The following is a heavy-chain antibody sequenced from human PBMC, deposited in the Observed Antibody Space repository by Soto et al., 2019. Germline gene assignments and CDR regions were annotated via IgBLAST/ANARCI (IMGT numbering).Heavy chain of an antibody. CDR1: GGTLSNYA. V-gene: IGHV1-69*01. J-gene: IGHJ4*02. Sequence: QVQLVQSGAEVKKPGSSVKVSCKASGGTLSNYAINWVRQAPGQGLEWMGGIIPMFGTANYAQKFQGRVTITADGSTITAYMELISLRSEDTAVYYCARGGFSSSYRLDYWGQGTLVAVSS. CDR3: ARGGFSSSYRLDY. CDR2: IIPMFGTA. D-gene: IGHD6-6*01.